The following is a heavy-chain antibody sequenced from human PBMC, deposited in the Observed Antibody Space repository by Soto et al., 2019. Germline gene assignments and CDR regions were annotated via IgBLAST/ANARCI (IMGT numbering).Heavy chain of an antibody. J-gene: IGHJ5*02. CDR3: ARDSGKQLVRGSWFDP. V-gene: IGHV7-4-1*01. D-gene: IGHD6-6*01. Sequence: GASVKVSCKASGYTFTSYAMNWVRQAPGQGLEWMGWINTNTGNPTYAQGFTGRFVFSLDTSVSTAYLQICSLKAEDTAVYYCARDSGKQLVRGSWFDPWRQGTLVTAPQ. CDR1: GYTFTSYA. CDR2: INTNTGNP.